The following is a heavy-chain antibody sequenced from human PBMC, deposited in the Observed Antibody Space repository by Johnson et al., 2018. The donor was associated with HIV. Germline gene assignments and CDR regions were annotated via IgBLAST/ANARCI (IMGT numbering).Heavy chain of an antibody. V-gene: IGHV3-66*04. J-gene: IGHJ3*02. CDR2: IYSGGST. CDR3: ARPKKDYYDSSGYWSGAFDI. Sequence: EVQLVESGGGLVQPGGSLRLSCAASGFTVSSNYMSWVRQAPGKGLEWVSVIYSGGSTYYADSVKGRFTISSDNSKNTLYLQMNSLRAEDTAVYYCARPKKDYYDSSGYWSGAFDIWGQGTMVTVSS. CDR1: GFTVSSNY. D-gene: IGHD3-22*01.